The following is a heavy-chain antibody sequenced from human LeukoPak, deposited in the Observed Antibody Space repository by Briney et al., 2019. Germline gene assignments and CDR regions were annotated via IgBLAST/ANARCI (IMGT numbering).Heavy chain of an antibody. D-gene: IGHD3-10*01. Sequence: SETLSLTCTVSGGSISSSSYYWGWIRQPPGKGLEWIGRIYTSGSTNYNPSLKSRVTISVDTSKNQFSLKLSSVTAADTAVYYCGRGYGSGTVLVWGKGTTVTVPS. V-gene: IGHV4-61*02. CDR3: GRGYGSGTVLV. J-gene: IGHJ6*03. CDR2: IYTSGST. CDR1: GGSISSSSYY.